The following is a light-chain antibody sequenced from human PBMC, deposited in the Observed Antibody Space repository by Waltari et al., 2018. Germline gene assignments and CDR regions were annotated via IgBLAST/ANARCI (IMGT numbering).Light chain of an antibody. J-gene: IGKJ1*01. CDR3: QQYNNWHPWWT. CDR1: QSVSSK. Sequence: EIVMTQSPATLSVSPGERATLSCRASQSVSSKLAWYQQKPGQAPRLLIYGASTRATGIPARFSGSGSGPEFTLTISSLQYEDFAVYYCQQYNNWHPWWTFGQGTKVEIK. CDR2: GAS. V-gene: IGKV3-15*01.